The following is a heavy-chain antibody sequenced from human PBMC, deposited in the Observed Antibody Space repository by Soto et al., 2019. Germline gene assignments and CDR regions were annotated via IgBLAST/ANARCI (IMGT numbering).Heavy chain of an antibody. J-gene: IGHJ3*01. CDR1: GFTFGRYV. Sequence: QVQLVESGGGVVQPGRSLRLSCAASGFTFGRYVIHWVRQAPGKGLEWVAAMSYDGGSQYYTDSVKGRFTISRDNSKNTLYLQMSSLRPDDTATYYCARVLVEVTINSAFDFWGQGTIVTVSS. CDR2: MSYDGGSQ. CDR3: ARVLVEVTINSAFDF. D-gene: IGHD2-15*01. V-gene: IGHV3-30-3*01.